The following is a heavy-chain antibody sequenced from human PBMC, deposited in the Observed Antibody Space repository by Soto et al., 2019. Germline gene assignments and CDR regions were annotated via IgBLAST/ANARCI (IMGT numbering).Heavy chain of an antibody. V-gene: IGHV5-51*01. CDR1: GYSFTSYW. D-gene: IGHD2-21*02. J-gene: IGHJ5*02. Sequence: GESLKISCKGSGYSFTSYWIGWVRQMPGKGLEWMGIIYPGDSDTRYSPSFQGQVTISADKSISTAYLQWSSLKASDTAMYYCARGWAGGNSFVFVRPPPTINWFDPWGQGTLVTVSS. CDR3: ARGWAGGNSFVFVRPPPTINWFDP. CDR2: IYPGDSDT.